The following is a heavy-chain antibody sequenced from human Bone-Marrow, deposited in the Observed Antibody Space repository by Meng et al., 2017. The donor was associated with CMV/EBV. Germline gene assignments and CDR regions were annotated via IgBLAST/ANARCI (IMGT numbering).Heavy chain of an antibody. V-gene: IGHV1-69*10. D-gene: IGHD3-22*01. CDR1: GYTFTSYG. CDR2: IIPILGIA. CDR3: AREGRDREFDY. Sequence: SVNVSCKASGYTFTSYGISWVRQAPGQGLEWMGGIIPILGIANYAQKFQGRVTITADKSTSTAYMELSSLRSEDTAVYYCAREGRDREFDYWGQGTLVTVSS. J-gene: IGHJ4*02.